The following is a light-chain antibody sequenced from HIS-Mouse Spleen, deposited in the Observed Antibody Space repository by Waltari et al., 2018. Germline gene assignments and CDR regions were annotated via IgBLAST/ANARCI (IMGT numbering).Light chain of an antibody. CDR1: SLPKHY. CDR2: KGS. Sequence: SYELTQPPSVSVSPGQTARITCSGDSLPKHYAYWYQQKPGQAPVLVIYKGSERPSGIPERFSGSSSGTTVTLTISGVQAEDEADYYCQSADSSGTYHVVFGGGTKLTVL. V-gene: IGLV3-25*03. CDR3: QSADSSGTYHVV. J-gene: IGLJ2*01.